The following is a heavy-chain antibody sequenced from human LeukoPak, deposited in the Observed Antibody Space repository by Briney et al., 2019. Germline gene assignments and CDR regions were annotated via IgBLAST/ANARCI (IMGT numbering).Heavy chain of an antibody. D-gene: IGHD6-19*01. CDR3: ARDLLYSSGPNWFDP. J-gene: IGHJ5*02. CDR1: GYSISSGYY. Sequence: RPSETLSLTCAASGYSISSGYYWGWIRQPPGKGLEWIGSIYHSGSTYYNPSLKSRVTISVDTSKNQFSLKVNSVTAADTAVYYCARDLLYSSGPNWFDPWAQGTLVTVSS. CDR2: IYHSGST. V-gene: IGHV4-38-2*02.